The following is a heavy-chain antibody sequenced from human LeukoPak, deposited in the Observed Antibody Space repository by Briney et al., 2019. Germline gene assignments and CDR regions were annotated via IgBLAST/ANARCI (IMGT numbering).Heavy chain of an antibody. J-gene: IGHJ3*01. CDR3: ARDIEIST. Sequence: PGGSLRLSCAASGFTFSNYGMHWVRQAPGKGLEWVASIKQGESERYYVDSVNGRFTISRDNAKNSLYLQMNSLRAEDTAIYHCARDIEISTWGLGTMVTVSS. CDR2: IKQGESER. D-gene: IGHD1-26*01. CDR1: GFTFSNYG. V-gene: IGHV3-7*03.